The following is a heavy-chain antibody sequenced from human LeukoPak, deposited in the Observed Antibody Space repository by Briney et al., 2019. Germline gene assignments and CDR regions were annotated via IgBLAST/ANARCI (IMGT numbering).Heavy chain of an antibody. CDR2: ISAYNGNT. V-gene: IGHV1-18*04. CDR1: GYTFTSYG. Sequence: ASVKVSCKASGYTFTSYGISWVRQAPGQGLEWMGWISAYNGNTNYAQKLQGRVTMTTDTSTSTAYMELRSLRSDDTAVCYCARSRYSYGYNDYWGQGTLVTVSS. CDR3: ARSRYSYGYNDY. D-gene: IGHD5-18*01. J-gene: IGHJ4*02.